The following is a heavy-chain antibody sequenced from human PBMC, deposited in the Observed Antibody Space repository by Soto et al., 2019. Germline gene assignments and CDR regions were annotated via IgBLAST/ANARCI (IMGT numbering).Heavy chain of an antibody. V-gene: IGHV3-21*04. D-gene: IGHD3-10*01. CDR2: ISGSSDYI. CDR1: GFPFSSHS. J-gene: IGHJ4*02. Sequence: PGGSLRLSCAASGFPFSSHSMFWVRQAPGKGLEWVSSISGSSDYIFYADSVKGRFTIFRDNAKNSLFLQMNSLRSDDTAVYYCARDGVLRSFGELYYWGQGTLVTVSS. CDR3: ARDGVLRSFGELYY.